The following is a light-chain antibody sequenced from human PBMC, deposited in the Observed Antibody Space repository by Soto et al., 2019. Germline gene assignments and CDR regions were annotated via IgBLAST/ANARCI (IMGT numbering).Light chain of an antibody. V-gene: IGKV1-27*01. CDR2: SAS. CDR3: QRTYKAPHT. CDR1: QGISSY. J-gene: IGKJ4*01. Sequence: DIQLTQSPSSLSASVGDRVTNICRVSQGISSYLNWDRQKPVKVPKLLIYSASTLQAGVPSRFSGIGSRSYFTLTSSSLQPEDVATYYGQRTYKAPHTFAGGTKVDIK.